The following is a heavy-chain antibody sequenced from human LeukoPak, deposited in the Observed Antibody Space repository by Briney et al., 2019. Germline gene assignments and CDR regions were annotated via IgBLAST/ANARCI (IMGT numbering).Heavy chain of an antibody. V-gene: IGHV4-59*01. D-gene: IGHD2-8*01. CDR3: AREGSDTNISYMADY. J-gene: IGHJ4*02. CDR1: GCTFSSYC. CDR2: ISCSGST. Sequence: AETLSLTCTASGCTFSSYCWRWIRQPPGKGLEWFGYISCSGSTSYNPSLETRVTITLDTSKSQFSLRLSSVTAADTAVYYCAREGSDTNISYMADYWGQGTLVTVSS.